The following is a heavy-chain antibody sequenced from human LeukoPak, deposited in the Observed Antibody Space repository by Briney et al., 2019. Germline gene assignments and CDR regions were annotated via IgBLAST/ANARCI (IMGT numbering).Heavy chain of an antibody. CDR2: IYYSGST. V-gene: IGHV4-39*01. CDR3: ARQLGYCSSTSCYADKVDY. J-gene: IGHJ4*02. CDR1: GGSISSSSYY. Sequence: SETLSLTCTVSGGSISSSSYYWGWIRQPPGKGLEWIGGIYYSGSTYYNPSLKSRVTISVDTSKNQFSLKLSSVTAADTAVYYCARQLGYCSSTSCYADKVDYWGQGTLVTVSS. D-gene: IGHD2-2*01.